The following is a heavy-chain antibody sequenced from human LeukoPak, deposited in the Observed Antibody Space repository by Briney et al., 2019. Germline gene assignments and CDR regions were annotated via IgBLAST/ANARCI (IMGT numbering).Heavy chain of an antibody. V-gene: IGHV3-23*01. J-gene: IGHJ4*02. Sequence: GGSLRLSCAASGFTFSSYGMSWVRQAPGKGLEWVTAISGSGGSTYYADSVKGRFTISRDNSKNTLFLQMNSLRAEDTAVYYCAKDRTQRIAKFDYWGQGTLVTVSS. CDR1: GFTFSSYG. CDR2: ISGSGGST. D-gene: IGHD6-25*01. CDR3: AKDRTQRIAKFDY.